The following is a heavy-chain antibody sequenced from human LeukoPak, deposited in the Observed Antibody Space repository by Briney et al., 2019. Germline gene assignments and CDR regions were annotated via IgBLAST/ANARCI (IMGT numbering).Heavy chain of an antibody. Sequence: PGGSLRLSCAASGFTFSNYAMSWVRQAPGKGLEWVSAITGNGGGAYYADSVKGRFTVSRDNSKNTLYLQMSSLRAEDTAVYYCAKAYYYGSGSNYKHFDYWGQGTLVTVSS. CDR3: AKAYYYGSGSNYKHFDY. D-gene: IGHD3-10*01. CDR1: GFTFSNYA. J-gene: IGHJ4*02. V-gene: IGHV3-23*01. CDR2: ITGNGGGA.